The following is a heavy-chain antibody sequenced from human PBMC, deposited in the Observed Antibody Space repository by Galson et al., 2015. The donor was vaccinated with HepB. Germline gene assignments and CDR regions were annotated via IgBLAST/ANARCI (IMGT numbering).Heavy chain of an antibody. CDR1: GGSISSGSYY. Sequence: TLSLTCTVSGGSISSGSYYWSWIRQPAGKGLEWIGRIYTSGSTNYNPSLKSRVTISVDTSKNQFSLKLSSVTAADTAVYYCARDQGSSSWYFWFDPWGQGTLVTVSS. V-gene: IGHV4-61*02. CDR2: IYTSGST. J-gene: IGHJ5*02. D-gene: IGHD6-13*01. CDR3: ARDQGSSSWYFWFDP.